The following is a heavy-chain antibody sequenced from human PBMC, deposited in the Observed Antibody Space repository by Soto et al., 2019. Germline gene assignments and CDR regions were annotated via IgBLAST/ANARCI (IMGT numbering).Heavy chain of an antibody. CDR2: IWSDGSNK. CDR1: GFTFSSYG. V-gene: IGHV3-33*01. J-gene: IGHJ4*02. CDR3: AREFWSGPFDY. Sequence: QVQLVESGGGVVQPGRSLRLSCAASGFTFSSYGMHWVRQAPGKGLEWVAVIWSDGSNKYYADSAKGRFTISRDNSKNTLYLQMNSLRAEDTAVYYCAREFWSGPFDYWGQGTLVTVSS. D-gene: IGHD3-3*01.